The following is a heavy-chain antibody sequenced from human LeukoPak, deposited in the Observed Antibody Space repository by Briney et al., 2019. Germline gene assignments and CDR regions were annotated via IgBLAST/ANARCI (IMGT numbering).Heavy chain of an antibody. J-gene: IGHJ4*02. CDR3: AKGVRGYSYGHFDY. CDR1: GFTFDDCA. CDR2: ISWNSGSI. D-gene: IGHD5-18*01. V-gene: IGHV3-9*01. Sequence: GRSLRLSCAASGFTFDDCAMHWVRQAPGKGLEWVSGISWNSGSIGYADSVKGRFTISRDNAKNSLYLQMNSLRAEDTALYYCAKGVRGYSYGHFDYWGQGTLVTVSS.